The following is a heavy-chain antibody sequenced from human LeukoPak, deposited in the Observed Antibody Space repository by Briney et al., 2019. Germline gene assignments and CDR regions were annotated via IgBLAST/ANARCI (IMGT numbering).Heavy chain of an antibody. J-gene: IGHJ5*02. D-gene: IGHD2-15*01. V-gene: IGHV1-2*02. CDR3: ARVFVGVVAATNWFDP. Sequence: ASVKVSCKASGYTFTGYYMHWVRQAPGQGLEWMGWINPNSGGTNYAQKFQGRVTMTRDTSISTAYMELSRLRSDDTAVYYCARVFVGVVAATNWFDPWGQGTLVTVSS. CDR1: GYTFTGYY. CDR2: INPNSGGT.